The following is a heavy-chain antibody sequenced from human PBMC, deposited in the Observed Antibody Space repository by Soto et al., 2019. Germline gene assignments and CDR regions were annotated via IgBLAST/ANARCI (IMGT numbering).Heavy chain of an antibody. CDR1: GYSVSNYG. CDR3: ARLCSETSYYFDL. J-gene: IGHJ4*02. D-gene: IGHD2-15*01. CDR2: ISAYSTNT. V-gene: IGHV1-18*01. Sequence: ASVKVSCKTSGYSVSNYGITWVRQAPGQGLEWMGWISAYSTNTNYAQKFHDRVTLTPDTSANTVYMELRSLTSDDTAVYYCARLCSETSYYFDLWGQGTLVTVSS.